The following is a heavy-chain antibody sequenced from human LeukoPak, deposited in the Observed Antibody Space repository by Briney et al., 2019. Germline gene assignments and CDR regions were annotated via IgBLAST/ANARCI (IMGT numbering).Heavy chain of an antibody. CDR3: ARGEWPHFDY. J-gene: IGHJ4*02. Sequence: PSETLSLTCTVSGGSISSGDYYWRWIRQPPGKGLEWIGYIYYSGSTYYNPSLKSRFTISVDTSKNQFSLKLSSVTAADTAVYYCARGEWPHFDYWGQGTLVTVSS. CDR1: GGSISSGDYY. D-gene: IGHD3-3*01. V-gene: IGHV4-30-4*01. CDR2: IYYSGST.